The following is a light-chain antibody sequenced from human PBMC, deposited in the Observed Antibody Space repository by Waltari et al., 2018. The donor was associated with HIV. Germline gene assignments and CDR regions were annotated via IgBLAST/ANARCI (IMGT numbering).Light chain of an antibody. J-gene: IGKJ4*01. V-gene: IGKV4-1*01. CDR1: QSLLYSSNNKNH. CDR2: WAS. CDR3: QQYLGLPLT. Sequence: AMHQSPDSLAVSLGARAPINCKSSQSLLYSSNNKNHLAWYQQKPGQPPKLLVYWASTRESGVPDRFSGSGSGTDFTLTIRSLQAEDVAIYYCQQYLGLPLTFGGGTRVEI.